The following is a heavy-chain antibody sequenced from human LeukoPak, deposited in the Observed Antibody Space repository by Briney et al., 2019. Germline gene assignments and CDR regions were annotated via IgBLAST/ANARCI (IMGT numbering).Heavy chain of an antibody. J-gene: IGHJ4*02. CDR2: ISGDAGRT. CDR1: GFTFDDHG. Sequence: PGGSLRLSCAASGFTFDDHGMNWVRQAPGKGLEWVSGISGDAGRTYYADSVKGRFTISRDNSKNTLYLQMNSLRAEDTAIYYCAKDRAWGAFAYWGQGTLVTVSS. D-gene: IGHD1-26*01. V-gene: IGHV3-23*01. CDR3: AKDRAWGAFAY.